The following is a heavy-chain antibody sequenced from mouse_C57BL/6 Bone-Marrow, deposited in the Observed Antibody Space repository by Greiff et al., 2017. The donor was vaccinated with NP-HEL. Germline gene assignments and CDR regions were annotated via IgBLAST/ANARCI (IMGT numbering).Heavy chain of an antibody. V-gene: IGHV1-81*01. CDR2: IYPRSGNT. Sequence: VHLVESGAELARPGASVKLSCKASGYTFTSYGISWVKQRTGQGLEWIGEIYPRSGNTYSNEKFKGTATLTADKSSSTAYMELRSLTSEDSAVYFCAPLLRWYAMYYWGQGTSVTVSS. CDR3: APLLRWYAMYY. J-gene: IGHJ4*01. CDR1: GYTFTSYG. D-gene: IGHD1-1*01.